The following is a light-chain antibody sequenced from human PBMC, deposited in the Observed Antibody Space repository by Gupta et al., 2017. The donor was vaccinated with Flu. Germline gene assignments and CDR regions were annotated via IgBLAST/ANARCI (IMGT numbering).Light chain of an antibody. CDR3: QTWGTGIRWV. CDR1: SGHSSYA. Sequence: KLTCTLSSGHSSYAIAWHQQQPEKGPRYWMKLNSDGSHSKGDGIPDRFSGSSSGAERYLTISSLQSEDEADYYCQTWGTGIRWVFGGGTKLTVL. J-gene: IGLJ3*02. V-gene: IGLV4-69*01. CDR2: LNSDGSH.